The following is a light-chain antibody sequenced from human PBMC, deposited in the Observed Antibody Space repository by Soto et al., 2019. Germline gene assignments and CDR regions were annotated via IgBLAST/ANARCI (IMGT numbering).Light chain of an antibody. CDR3: QQANSFPIT. Sequence: DIQMTQSPSSLSASVGDRVTITCQASQDISNYLNWYQQKPGKAPKLLIYAASSLQSGVPSRFSGSGSGTDFTXTTISLQPEXFATYSGQQANSFPITFGQGTRLEIK. CDR1: QDISNY. V-gene: IGKV1-12*01. CDR2: AAS. J-gene: IGKJ5*01.